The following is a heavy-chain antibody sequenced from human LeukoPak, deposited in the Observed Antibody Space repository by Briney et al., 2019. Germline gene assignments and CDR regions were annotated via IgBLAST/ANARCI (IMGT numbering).Heavy chain of an antibody. Sequence: GASVKVSCKASGGTFSSYAISWVRQAPGQGLEWMGGIIPIFGTANYAQKFQGRVTITTDESTSTAYMELSSLRSEDTAVYYCAFSPSLAAAIGYWGQGTLVTVSP. CDR1: GGTFSSYA. J-gene: IGHJ4*02. CDR3: AFSPSLAAAIGY. V-gene: IGHV1-69*05. D-gene: IGHD2-2*02. CDR2: IIPIFGTA.